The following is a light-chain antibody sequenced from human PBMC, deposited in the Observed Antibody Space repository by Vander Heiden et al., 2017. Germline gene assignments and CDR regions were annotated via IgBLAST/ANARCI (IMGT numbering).Light chain of an antibody. Sequence: SYELTQPPSVSVSPGQTARITCSGDALPKQYAYWYQQKPGQAPVLVIYKDSERPSGIPERFSGSSSGTTVTLTISGVQAEDEADYYCQSADSSGTRGVFGGGTKLTVI. J-gene: IGLJ2*01. CDR3: QSADSSGTRGV. CDR1: ALPKQY. V-gene: IGLV3-25*03. CDR2: KDS.